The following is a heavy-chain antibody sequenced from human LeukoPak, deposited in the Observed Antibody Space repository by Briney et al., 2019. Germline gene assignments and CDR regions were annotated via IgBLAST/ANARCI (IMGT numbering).Heavy chain of an antibody. CDR3: ARGLGSASLGLDY. D-gene: IGHD6-19*01. CDR2: VIPVVDTT. CDR1: GDAPSTCA. J-gene: IGHJ4*02. Sequence: ASVKVSCNVYGDAPSTCAITWVRQAHGQGLEWVGEVIPVVDTTNYAPSFQGRVTITTDASTSTAYMEMTRLTSADTAVYYCARGLGSASLGLDYWGQGTLVTVSS. V-gene: IGHV1-69*05.